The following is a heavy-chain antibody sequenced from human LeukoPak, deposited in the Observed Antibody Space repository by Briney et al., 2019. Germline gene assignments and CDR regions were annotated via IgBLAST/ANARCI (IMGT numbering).Heavy chain of an antibody. V-gene: IGHV3-21*01. D-gene: IGHD5-24*01. CDR1: GFTFSSYS. CDR3: ARGGYNGPSYYFDY. Sequence: PGGSLRLSCAASGFTFSSYSMNWVRQAPGKGLEWVSSISSSSSYIYYADSVKGRFTISRDNAKNSLYLQMNSLRAEDTAVYYCARGGYNGPSYYFDYWGQGTLVTVSS. J-gene: IGHJ4*02. CDR2: ISSSSSYI.